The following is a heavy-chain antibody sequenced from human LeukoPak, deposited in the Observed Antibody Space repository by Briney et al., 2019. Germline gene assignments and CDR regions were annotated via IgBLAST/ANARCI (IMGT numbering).Heavy chain of an antibody. CDR1: GGSISSGSYY. D-gene: IGHD3-10*01. J-gene: IGHJ5*02. CDR2: IFYTGSP. V-gene: IGHV4-61*01. Sequence: SETLSLTCTVSGGSISSGSYYWSWIRQPPGKGLEWIGHIFYTGSPNYNPSLKSRVTISLDRSKNQFSLRLTSVTATDTAVYYCARAGPWQIDPWGQGTLVTVSS. CDR3: ARAGPWQIDP.